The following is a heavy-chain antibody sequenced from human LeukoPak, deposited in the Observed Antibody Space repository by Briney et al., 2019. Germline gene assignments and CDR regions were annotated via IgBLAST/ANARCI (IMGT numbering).Heavy chain of an antibody. CDR3: ARGRTQLWLPLGY. V-gene: IGHV1-46*01. Sequence: GASVKVSCKASGYIFTTYYIHWVRQAPGQGLEWMGIINPSGGSTSYAQKFQGRATMTRDTSTSTVYMELSSLRSEDTAVYYCARGRTQLWLPLGYWGQGTLVTVSS. CDR1: GYIFTTYY. D-gene: IGHD5-18*01. J-gene: IGHJ4*02. CDR2: INPSGGST.